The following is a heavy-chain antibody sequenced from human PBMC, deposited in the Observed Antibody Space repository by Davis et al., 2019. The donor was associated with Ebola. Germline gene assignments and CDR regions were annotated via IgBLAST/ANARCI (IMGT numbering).Heavy chain of an antibody. J-gene: IGHJ4*02. V-gene: IGHV1-69*13. CDR3: ARDSQGGHLARD. CDR2: IIPIFGTA. Sequence: SVKVSCKASGGTFSSYAISWVRQAPGQGLEWMGGIIPIFGTANYAQKFQGRVTITADESTSTAYMELSSLRSEDTAVYYCARDSQGGHLARDWGQGTLVTVSS. D-gene: IGHD3-16*01. CDR1: GGTFSSYA.